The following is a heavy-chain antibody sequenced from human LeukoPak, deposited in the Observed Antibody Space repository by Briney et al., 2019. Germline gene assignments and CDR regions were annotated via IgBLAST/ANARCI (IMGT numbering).Heavy chain of an antibody. CDR2: IWYDGSHK. D-gene: IGHD3-22*01. CDR3: ARDRGFTTGYYYYGFDV. Sequence: PARSLRLSCTASGFTLSTFGMHWVRQAPGKGLEWVALIWYDGSHKFYEDSVKGRFTISKDNSRNTLYLQMDSLRAEDTAMYYCARDRGFTTGYYYYGFDVWGKGTAVTVSS. V-gene: IGHV3-33*01. CDR1: GFTLSTFG. J-gene: IGHJ6*04.